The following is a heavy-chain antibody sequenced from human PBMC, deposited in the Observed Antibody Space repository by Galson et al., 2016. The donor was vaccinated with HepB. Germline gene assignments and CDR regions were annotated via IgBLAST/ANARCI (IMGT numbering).Heavy chain of an antibody. CDR2: IYYTGST. D-gene: IGHD3-16*01. Sequence: TLSLTCTVSGGSISSAVYYWSWIRQHPGKGLEWIGYIYYTGSTYYNPSLKSRITISLDTSKNQFFLRLSSVTAADTAVYYRSGGRNPLGYWGQGTLVTVSS. CDR3: SGGRNPLGY. CDR1: GGSISSAVYY. J-gene: IGHJ4*02. V-gene: IGHV4-31*03.